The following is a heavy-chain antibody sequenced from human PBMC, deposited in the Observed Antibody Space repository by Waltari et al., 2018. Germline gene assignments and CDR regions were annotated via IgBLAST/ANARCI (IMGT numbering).Heavy chain of an antibody. CDR2: ISYDGSNK. CDR1: GFCFSTYG. J-gene: IGHJ6*02. D-gene: IGHD3-10*01. V-gene: IGHV3-30*18. Sequence: QVQLVESGGGMVQPGRSLRLSCVASGFCFSTYGMTWVRQAPGKGLEWVAFISYDGSNKNYRDSVKGRFTISRDNSKNRLSLQMNSLTAEDTAVYHCVKWDYSGSGFSHFYPMDVWGQGTTVTVS. CDR3: VKWDYSGSGFSHFYPMDV.